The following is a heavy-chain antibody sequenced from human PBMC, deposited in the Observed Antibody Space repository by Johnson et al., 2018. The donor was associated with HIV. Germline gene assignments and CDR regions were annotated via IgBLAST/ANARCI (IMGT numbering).Heavy chain of an antibody. Sequence: QVQLVESGGGFVKPGGSLRLSCAASGFTNNNAWMNWVRQAPGKGLEWVAVIRYDGTNTYYADSVKGRFTISRDNSKNTLYLEMNSLRAEDTAMYYCAMGGVHCSGGSCYSRNAFDIWGQGTMVTVSS. V-gene: IGHV3-30*02. CDR3: AMGGVHCSGGSCYSRNAFDI. J-gene: IGHJ3*02. CDR1: GFTNNNAW. D-gene: IGHD2-15*01. CDR2: IRYDGTNT.